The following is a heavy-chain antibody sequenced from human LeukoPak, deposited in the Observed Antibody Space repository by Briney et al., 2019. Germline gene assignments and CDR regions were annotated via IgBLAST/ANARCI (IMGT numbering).Heavy chain of an antibody. J-gene: IGHJ4*02. CDR1: GYTFTGYY. V-gene: IGHV1-69-2*01. CDR3: VKSTSEWLRLGGYFDY. Sequence: ATVKISCKVSGYTFTGYYMHWVQQAPGKGLEWMGLVDPEDGETIYAEKFQGRVTITADTSTDTAYMEPSSLRSEDTAVYYCVKSTSEWLRLGGYFDYWGQGTLVTVSS. CDR2: VDPEDGET. D-gene: IGHD5-12*01.